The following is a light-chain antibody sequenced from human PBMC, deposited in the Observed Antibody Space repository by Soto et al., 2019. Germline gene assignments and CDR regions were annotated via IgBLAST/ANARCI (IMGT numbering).Light chain of an antibody. CDR1: QSVLYSSNNKNH. Sequence: DIVMTQSPDSLAVSLGERATINCKSSQSVLYSSNNKNHLAWYQQKPGQPPKLLIYWASTRESGVPDRFSGSGSGTDFTLTISSLQAEDLAVYYCQQYYSTPPAFGQGTKVDIK. V-gene: IGKV4-1*01. J-gene: IGKJ1*01. CDR2: WAS. CDR3: QQYYSTPPA.